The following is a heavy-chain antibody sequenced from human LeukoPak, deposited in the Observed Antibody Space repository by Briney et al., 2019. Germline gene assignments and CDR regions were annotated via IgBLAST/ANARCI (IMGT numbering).Heavy chain of an antibody. J-gene: IGHJ4*02. Sequence: PGGSLRLSCAASGFTFSSYWMHWVRQAPGKGRVWVSRITGDGSSTNYADSVKGRFTISRDNAKNTLYLQMNSLRAEDTAIYYCASGVSAAGNDYWGQGTLVTVSS. CDR3: ASGVSAAGNDY. CDR2: ITGDGSST. CDR1: GFTFSSYW. V-gene: IGHV3-74*01. D-gene: IGHD6-13*01.